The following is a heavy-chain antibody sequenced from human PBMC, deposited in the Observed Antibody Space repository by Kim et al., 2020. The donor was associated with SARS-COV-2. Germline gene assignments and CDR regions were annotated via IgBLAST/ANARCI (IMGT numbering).Heavy chain of an antibody. CDR3: ARGRDAIGVPWLAVVPTFDY. V-gene: IGHV4-31*03. CDR2: IYYSGST. CDR1: GGSISSGGYY. J-gene: IGHJ4*02. Sequence: SETLSLTCTVSGGSISSGGYYWSWIRQHPGKGLEWIGYIYYSGSTYYNPSLKSRVTISVDTSKNQFSLKLSSVTAADTAVYYCARGRDAIGVPWLAVVPTFDYWGQGTLVTVSS. D-gene: IGHD6-19*01.